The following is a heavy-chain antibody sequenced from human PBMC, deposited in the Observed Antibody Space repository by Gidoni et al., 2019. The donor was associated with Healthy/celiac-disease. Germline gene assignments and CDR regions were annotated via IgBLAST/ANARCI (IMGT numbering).Heavy chain of an antibody. CDR3: ARIFPYCTGGVCYDY. V-gene: IGHV2-26*01. CDR2: IFSNDEK. Sequence: QVTLKESGPVLVKPTETLTLTCPVSGFSLSHARMGVRWIRQPPGNALEWLAPIFSNDEKSYSTSLKSRLTISKDTSKSQVVLTMTNMDPVDTATYYCARIFPYCTGGVCYDYWGQGTLVTVSS. CDR1: GFSLSHARMG. J-gene: IGHJ4*02. D-gene: IGHD2-8*02.